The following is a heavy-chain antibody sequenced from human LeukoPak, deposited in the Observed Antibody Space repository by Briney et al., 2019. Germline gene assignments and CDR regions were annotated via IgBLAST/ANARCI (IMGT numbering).Heavy chain of an antibody. CDR3: ARENYFGLDV. V-gene: IGHV3-74*01. CDR2: MNGDGSRI. CDR1: GFSFTEWW. Sequence: PGGSLRLSCAASGFSFTEWWMQWVRQAPGEGLVWLSHMNGDGSRISYADSAKGRFTISRDNTKKMLYLQMNSLRDEDTAVYYCARENYFGLDVWGQGTTVTVSS. J-gene: IGHJ6*02.